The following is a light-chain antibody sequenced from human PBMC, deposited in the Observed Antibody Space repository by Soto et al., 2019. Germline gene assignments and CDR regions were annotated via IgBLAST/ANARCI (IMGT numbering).Light chain of an antibody. CDR1: QSVSSSY. Sequence: EIGLTQSPCTVSLSPGERATLSCRASQSVSSSYLAWYQQKPGQAPRLLIYGASSRATGIPARFSGSGSGTEFTLTISSLQSEDFAVYYCQQFATSPLTFGGGTKV. CDR2: GAS. J-gene: IGKJ4*01. V-gene: IGKV3-20*01. CDR3: QQFATSPLT.